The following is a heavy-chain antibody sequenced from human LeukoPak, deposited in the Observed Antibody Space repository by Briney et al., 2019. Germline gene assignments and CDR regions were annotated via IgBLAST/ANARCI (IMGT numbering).Heavy chain of an antibody. J-gene: IGHJ4*02. D-gene: IGHD3-22*01. CDR1: GYTFTGYY. V-gene: IGHV1-2*02. Sequence: ASVKVSCKASGYTFTGYYMHWVRQAPGQGLEWMGWINPNTGDTNYARNFQGRVTMTRDTSISTAYMELSRLRSDDTAVYYCARWNYYDSSAYYSYGYWGQGTLVTVSS. CDR2: INPNTGDT. CDR3: ARWNYYDSSAYYSYGY.